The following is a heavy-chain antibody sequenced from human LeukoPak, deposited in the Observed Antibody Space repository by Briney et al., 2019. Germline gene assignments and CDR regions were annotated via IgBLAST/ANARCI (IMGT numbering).Heavy chain of an antibody. CDR2: ISYDGSNK. CDR3: ARAPDSEWLLYVTQLYYFDY. Sequence: GGSLRLSCAASGFTFSSYGMHWVRQAPGKGLEWVAVISYDGSNKYYADSVKGRFTISRDNSKNTLYLQMNSLRAEDTAVYYCARAPDSEWLLYVTQLYYFDYWGQGTLVTVSS. J-gene: IGHJ4*02. V-gene: IGHV3-30*19. D-gene: IGHD3-3*01. CDR1: GFTFSSYG.